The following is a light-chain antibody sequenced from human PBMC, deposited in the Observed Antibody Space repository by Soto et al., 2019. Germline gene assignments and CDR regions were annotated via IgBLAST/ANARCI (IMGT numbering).Light chain of an antibody. CDR2: EVS. Sequence: QSVLTQPASVSGSPGQSITISCTGTSSDVGGYNYVSWYQQHPVKAPKLMIYEVSNRPSGVSNRFSGSKSGNTASLTISGLQAEDEADYYCSSFTSINTWVFGGGTKLTVL. V-gene: IGLV2-14*01. J-gene: IGLJ3*02. CDR3: SSFTSINTWV. CDR1: SSDVGGYNY.